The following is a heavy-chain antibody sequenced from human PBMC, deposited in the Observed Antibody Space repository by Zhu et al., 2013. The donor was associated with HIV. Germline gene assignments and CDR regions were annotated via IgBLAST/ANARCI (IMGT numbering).Heavy chain of an antibody. J-gene: IGHJ3*01. CDR2: INPYNGAT. CDR1: EYTFTDYY. V-gene: IGHV1-2*02. CDR3: ARDPLIKISGNALDV. Sequence: QVQLVQSGAEVKKPGASVKVSCRASEYTFTDYYIHWVRQAPGQGPEWMGWINPYNGATSSAQNFQGRVTMTRDTSLSTAYMELTSLTSDDTGVYYCARDPLIKISGNALDVWGQGDNGHRSLQ. D-gene: IGHD3-10*01.